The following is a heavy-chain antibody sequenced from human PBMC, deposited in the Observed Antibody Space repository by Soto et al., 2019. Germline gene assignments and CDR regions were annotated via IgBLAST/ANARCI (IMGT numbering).Heavy chain of an antibody. CDR3: ATVVQLGTGYRMNV. J-gene: IGHJ6*03. V-gene: IGHV1-69*06. Sequence: ASVKVSCKASGGTFSNYGITWVRQAPRQGLEWMGAIIPMFGKTNYAQKFQGRVTIVADKSPDTVYLELSRLRSNATAVYFCATVVQLGTGYRMNVWGKGTTVTVS. CDR2: IIPMFGKT. D-gene: IGHD1-1*01. CDR1: GGTFSNYG.